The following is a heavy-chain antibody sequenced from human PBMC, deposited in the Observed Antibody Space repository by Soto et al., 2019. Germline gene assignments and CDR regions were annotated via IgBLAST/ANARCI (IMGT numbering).Heavy chain of an antibody. Sequence: ASVKVSCKASGGTFGNSAISWVRQDPGQGLEWMGGIIPVFGTVNYAQKFEGRVTITADESTSTVFMEMPSLTTEDTGIYYCAKVAGVATGGTVGGLDPWGQGTLVTVSS. CDR3: AKVAGVATGGTVGGLDP. J-gene: IGHJ5*02. D-gene: IGHD6-13*01. V-gene: IGHV1-69*13. CDR2: IIPVFGTV. CDR1: GGTFGNSA.